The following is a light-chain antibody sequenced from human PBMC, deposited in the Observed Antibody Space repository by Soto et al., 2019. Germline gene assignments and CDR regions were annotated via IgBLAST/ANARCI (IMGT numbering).Light chain of an antibody. J-gene: IGKJ2*02. Sequence: DIVMTQSPLSLPVTPGEPASISCRSSQSLLYSNGYNYLDWYLQKPGQSPQLLIYLTFNRSSGVPDRFRGSGSGTDFPLKISRVEAEDVGVYYCMQALQTPRTFGQGTKLEIK. CDR3: MQALQTPRT. CDR1: QSLLYSNGYNY. V-gene: IGKV2-28*01. CDR2: LTF.